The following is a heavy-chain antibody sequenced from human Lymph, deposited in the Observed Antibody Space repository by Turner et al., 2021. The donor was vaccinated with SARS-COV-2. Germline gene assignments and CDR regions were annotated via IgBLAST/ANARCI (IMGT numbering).Heavy chain of an antibody. J-gene: IGHJ3*02. V-gene: IGHV3-23*01. CDR3: AKGVRGVIIPEAFDI. Sequence: EVQLLESVGGLVQPGGSLRLSCAASGFTFSSYAMSWVRQAPGKGLGWVSSISVSGGSTYYADSVKGRFTISRDNSKNTLYLQMNSLRAEDKAVYYCAKGVRGVIIPEAFDIWGQGTMVTISS. CDR1: GFTFSSYA. D-gene: IGHD3-10*01. CDR2: ISVSGGST.